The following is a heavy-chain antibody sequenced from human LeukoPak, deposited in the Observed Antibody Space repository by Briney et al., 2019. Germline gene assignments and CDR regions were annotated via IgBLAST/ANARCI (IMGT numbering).Heavy chain of an antibody. V-gene: IGHV3-23*01. CDR2: ISGSGGST. Sequence: PGGSLSPSCAAAGFTFSSYAMSWVRQPPGKGLEWVSAISGSGGSTYYADSVKGRFTISRDNSKNTLYLQMNSLRAEDTAVYYCAKSRDSSGWLHYFDYWGQGTLVTVSS. D-gene: IGHD6-19*01. CDR3: AKSRDSSGWLHYFDY. CDR1: GFTFSSYA. J-gene: IGHJ4*02.